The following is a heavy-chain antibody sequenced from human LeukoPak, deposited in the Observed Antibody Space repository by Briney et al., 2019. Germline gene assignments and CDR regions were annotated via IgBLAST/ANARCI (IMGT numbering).Heavy chain of an antibody. J-gene: IGHJ4*02. Sequence: GGSLRLSCTASGFTFGDYAMSWFRQAPGKGLEWVGFIRSKAYGGTTEYAASVKGRFTISRDDSKGIAYLQMNSLKTEDTAVYYCTSFLWFGELFPPFDYWGQGTLVTVSS. CDR2: IRSKAYGGTT. D-gene: IGHD3-10*01. CDR3: TSFLWFGELFPPFDY. V-gene: IGHV3-49*03. CDR1: GFTFGDYA.